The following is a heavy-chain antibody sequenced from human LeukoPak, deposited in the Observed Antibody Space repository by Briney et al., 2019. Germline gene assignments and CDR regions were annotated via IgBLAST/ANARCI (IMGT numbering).Heavy chain of an antibody. CDR1: GYTFTSNY. CDR2: INPNSGGT. V-gene: IGHV1-2*02. D-gene: IGHD6-13*01. Sequence: GASVKVSCKAFGYTFTSNYMHWVRQAPGQGLEWMGWINPNSGGTNYAQKFQGRVTMTRDTSISTAYMELSRLRPDDTAVYYCAREADSSSFEWGQGTLVTVSS. CDR3: AREADSSSFE. J-gene: IGHJ4*02.